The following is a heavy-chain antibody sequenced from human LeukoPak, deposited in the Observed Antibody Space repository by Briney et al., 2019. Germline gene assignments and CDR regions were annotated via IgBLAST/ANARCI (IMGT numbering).Heavy chain of an antibody. CDR2: IYHSGST. D-gene: IGHD3-10*01. J-gene: IGHJ5*02. Sequence: PSETLSLTCAVSGGSISSSNWWSWVRQPPGKGLEWIGEIYHSGSTNYNPSLKSRVTISVDKSKNQFSLKLSSVTAADTAVYYCARAPGLGYYYGSGIYWFDPWGQGTLVTVSS. CDR3: ARAPGLGYYYGSGIYWFDP. CDR1: GGSISSSNW. V-gene: IGHV4-4*02.